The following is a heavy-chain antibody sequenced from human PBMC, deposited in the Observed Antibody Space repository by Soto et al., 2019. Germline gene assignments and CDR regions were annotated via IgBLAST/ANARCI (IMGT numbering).Heavy chain of an antibody. J-gene: IGHJ1*01. V-gene: IGHV1-69*13. CDR3: ARGGAVAAPEYFQH. Sequence: SVKVSCKASGGTFSSYAISWVRQAPGQGLEWMGGIIPIFGTANYAQKFQGRVTITADESTSTAYMELSSLRSEDTAVYYCARGGAVAAPEYFQHWGQGTLVTVSS. CDR1: GGTFSSYA. CDR2: IIPIFGTA. D-gene: IGHD6-19*01.